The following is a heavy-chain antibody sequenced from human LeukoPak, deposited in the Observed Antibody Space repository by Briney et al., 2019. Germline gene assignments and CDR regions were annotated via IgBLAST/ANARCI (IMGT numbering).Heavy chain of an antibody. D-gene: IGHD4-11*01. Sequence: GGSLRLSCAASGFTFSSYAMSWVRQAPGKGLEWVSAISGSGGSTYYADSVKGRFTISRDNSKNTLYLQMNSLRAEDTAVYYCAKTTARGGYYYYGLDVWGQGATVTVSS. V-gene: IGHV3-23*01. CDR1: GFTFSSYA. CDR3: AKTTARGGYYYYGLDV. CDR2: ISGSGGST. J-gene: IGHJ6*02.